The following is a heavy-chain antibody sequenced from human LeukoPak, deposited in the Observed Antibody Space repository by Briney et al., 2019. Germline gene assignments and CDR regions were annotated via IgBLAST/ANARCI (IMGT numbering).Heavy chain of an antibody. Sequence: GGSVRLSRAASGFTFSGSAMHWVRQASGKGLVWVGRIRGKANSYATAYAASVKGRFTISRDDSKNTAYLQMNSLKTEDTAVCYCTSSLAYCGGDCPLDTFDIWGQGTMVTVSS. CDR1: GFTFSGSA. V-gene: IGHV3-73*01. CDR2: IRGKANSYAT. J-gene: IGHJ3*02. D-gene: IGHD2-21*02. CDR3: TSSLAYCGGDCPLDTFDI.